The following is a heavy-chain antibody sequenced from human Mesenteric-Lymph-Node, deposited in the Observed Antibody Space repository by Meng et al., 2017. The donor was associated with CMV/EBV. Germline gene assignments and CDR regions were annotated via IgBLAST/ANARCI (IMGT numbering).Heavy chain of an antibody. CDR2: INTNTGNP. V-gene: IGHV7-4-1*02. Sequence: YTFTSYAMNWVRQAPGQGLEWMGWINTNTGNPTYAQRFTGRFVFSLDISVSTAYLQISSLKAEDTAVYYCARGRSTLWFGEPTLVYWGQGTLVTVSS. CDR1: YTFTSYA. CDR3: ARGRSTLWFGEPTLVY. J-gene: IGHJ4*02. D-gene: IGHD3-10*01.